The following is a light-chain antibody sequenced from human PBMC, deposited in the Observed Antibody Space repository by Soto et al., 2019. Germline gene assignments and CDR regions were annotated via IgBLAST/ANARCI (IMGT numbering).Light chain of an antibody. V-gene: IGKV1-6*01. Sequence: AIQMTQSPSSLSASVGDRVTISCRASQVIGNDLAWYQQKPGKAPRLLIFAASNLQSGVPSRFSGSGSGTDFTLTISRLQPEDFANYYCLQFYNFSWTFGQGTKVEIK. J-gene: IGKJ1*01. CDR1: QVIGND. CDR2: AAS. CDR3: LQFYNFSWT.